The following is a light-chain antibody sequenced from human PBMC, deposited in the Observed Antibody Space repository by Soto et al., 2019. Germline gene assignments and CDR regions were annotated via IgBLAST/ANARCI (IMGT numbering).Light chain of an antibody. V-gene: IGKV1-12*01. CDR3: QQSYRTPPIT. CDR1: QDIAGW. J-gene: IGKJ5*01. CDR2: SAS. Sequence: VGDRVTITCRASQDIAGWLAWYQQIPGKAPKLLIFSASSLQSGVPSRFSGSGSGTDFTLTISSLQPEDFATYYCQQSYRTPPITFGQGTRLEIK.